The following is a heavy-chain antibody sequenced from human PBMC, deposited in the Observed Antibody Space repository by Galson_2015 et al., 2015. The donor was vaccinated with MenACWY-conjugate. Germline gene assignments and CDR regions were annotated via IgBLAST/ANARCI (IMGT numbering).Heavy chain of an antibody. CDR2: IKQDGSVK. J-gene: IGHJ4*02. Sequence: LRLSCAASGFTLSTYWMSWVRQAPGRGLEWVANIKQDGSVKYYVGSVKGRFTISRDNAKNSVYLQMNSLGADDTAVYYCAREEWRSGSGSYNSYWGQGTLVTVSS. CDR1: GFTLSTYW. CDR3: AREEWRSGSGSYNSY. V-gene: IGHV3-7*03. D-gene: IGHD3-10*01.